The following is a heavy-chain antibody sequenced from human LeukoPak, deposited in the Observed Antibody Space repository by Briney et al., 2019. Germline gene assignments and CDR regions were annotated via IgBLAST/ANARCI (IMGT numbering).Heavy chain of an antibody. CDR1: GYTFTSYY. CDR2: INPSGGST. Sequence: AASVKVSCKASGYTFTSYYMHWVRQAPGQGLEWMGIINPSGGSTSYAQKFQGRVTMTRDTSTSTVYMELSSLRSEDTAVYYCARSPKNYYDSSGYYFDYWGQGTLVTVSS. V-gene: IGHV1-46*01. D-gene: IGHD3-22*01. J-gene: IGHJ4*02. CDR3: ARSPKNYYDSSGYYFDY.